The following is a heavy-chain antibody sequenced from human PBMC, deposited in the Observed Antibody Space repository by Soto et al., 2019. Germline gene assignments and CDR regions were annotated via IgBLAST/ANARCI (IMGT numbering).Heavy chain of an antibody. J-gene: IGHJ4*02. Sequence: PLEILSLTCTVSGGSIISYYWSWIRQPPGKGLEWIGYIYYSGSTNYNPSLKSRVTISVDTSKDQFSLKLSSVTAADTAVYYCATSSPYPGRFDSWGLGTLVTVSS. D-gene: IGHD3-16*02. CDR1: GGSIISYY. V-gene: IGHV4-59*01. CDR3: ATSSPYPGRFDS. CDR2: IYYSGST.